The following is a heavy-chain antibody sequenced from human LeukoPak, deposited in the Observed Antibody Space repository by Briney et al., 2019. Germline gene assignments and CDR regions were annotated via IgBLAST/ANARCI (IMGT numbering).Heavy chain of an antibody. D-gene: IGHD2-21*02. J-gene: IGHJ6*03. CDR1: GYTFTSYG. CDR2: ISLYNGNT. V-gene: IGHV1-18*01. Sequence: ASVKVSCKASGYTFTSYGISWLRQAPGQGLEWMAWISLYNGNTHYAQKYQGRVTMTTDTSTTTAYMELRGLRSDDTAVYYCARTQDVTYFYYYMDVWGKGTTVTVSS. CDR3: ARTQDVTYFYYYMDV.